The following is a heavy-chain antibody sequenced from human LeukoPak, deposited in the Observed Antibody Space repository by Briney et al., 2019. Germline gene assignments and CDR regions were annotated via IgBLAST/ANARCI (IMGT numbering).Heavy chain of an antibody. J-gene: IGHJ4*02. CDR3: AVSDCGGDCYEFYFDY. CDR2: IYTSGST. CDR1: GGSISSYY. V-gene: IGHV4-4*07. Sequence: SETLSLTCTVSGGSISSYYWSWIRQPAGKGLECIGRIYTSGSTNYNPSLKSRVTMSVDTSKNQFSLKLSSVTAADTAVYYCAVSDCGGDCYEFYFDYWGQGTLVTVSS. D-gene: IGHD2-21*02.